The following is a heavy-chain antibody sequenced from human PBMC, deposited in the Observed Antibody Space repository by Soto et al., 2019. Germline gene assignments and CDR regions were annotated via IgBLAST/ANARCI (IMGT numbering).Heavy chain of an antibody. CDR3: ARGAQRGYYYVNLDH. CDR1: GFSFSTYL. Sequence: PGGSLXLSCAAYGFSFSTYLMHWVRQAPGKGLVWVSRINGAETTTDYADSVKGRFTISRDNAKNMLYLHMNSLRVDDTAVYYCARGAQRGYYYVNLDHWGQGALVTVSS. J-gene: IGHJ4*02. V-gene: IGHV3-74*01. D-gene: IGHD3-22*01. CDR2: INGAETTT.